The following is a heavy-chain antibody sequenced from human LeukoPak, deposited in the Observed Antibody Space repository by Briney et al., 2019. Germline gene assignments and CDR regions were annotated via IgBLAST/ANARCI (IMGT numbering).Heavy chain of an antibody. D-gene: IGHD6-13*01. Sequence: GGSLRLSCAASGFTFSSYGMHWVRQAPGKGLEWVAFIRYDGSNKYYADSVKGRFTISRDNSKNTLYLQMNSLRAEDTAVYYCAKDIHRAYSSRGDIYYYMDVWGKGTTVTVSS. CDR1: GFTFSSYG. CDR2: IRYDGSNK. CDR3: AKDIHRAYSSRGDIYYYMDV. V-gene: IGHV3-30*02. J-gene: IGHJ6*03.